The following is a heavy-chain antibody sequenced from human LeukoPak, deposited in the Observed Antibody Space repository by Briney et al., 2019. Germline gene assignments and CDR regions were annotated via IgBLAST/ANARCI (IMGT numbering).Heavy chain of an antibody. CDR2: INHSGST. Sequence: SETLSLTCAVYGGSFSGYYWSWIRQPPGEGLEWIGEINHSGSTNYNPSLKSRVTISVDTSKNQFSLKLSSVTAADTAVYYCARGPVVPAAMSLFDIWGQGTMVTVSS. CDR3: ARGPVVPAAMSLFDI. D-gene: IGHD2-2*01. CDR1: GGSFSGYY. V-gene: IGHV4-34*01. J-gene: IGHJ3*02.